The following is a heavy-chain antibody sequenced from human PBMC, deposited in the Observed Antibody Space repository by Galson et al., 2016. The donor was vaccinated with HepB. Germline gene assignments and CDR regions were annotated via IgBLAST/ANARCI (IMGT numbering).Heavy chain of an antibody. CDR1: EYRFATYW. J-gene: IGHJ2*01. D-gene: IGHD6-13*01. CDR3: ARRVSEQLGGSPSHWYFDL. CDR2: IYPGDSDT. Sequence: QSGAEVKMPGESLKFSCKASEYRFATYWIAWVRQTPEKGLEYMGIIYPGDSDTRYSPSFQGHVTISADRSTSTTYLHWSSLKTSDSAIYYCARRVSEQLGGSPSHWYFDLWGRGSLVTVSS. V-gene: IGHV5-51*01.